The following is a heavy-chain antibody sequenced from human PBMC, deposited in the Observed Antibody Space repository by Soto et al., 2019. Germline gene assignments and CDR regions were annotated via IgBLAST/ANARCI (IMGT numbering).Heavy chain of an antibody. Sequence: GASVKVSCKASGYTFTSYGISWVRQAPGQGLEWMGWISAYNGNTNYAQKLQGRVTMTTDTSTSTAYMELRSLRSDDTAVYYCARVPVRFLKWLYWFDPWGQGTLVTVSS. V-gene: IGHV1-18*04. D-gene: IGHD3-3*01. CDR1: GYTFTSYG. CDR2: ISAYNGNT. J-gene: IGHJ5*02. CDR3: ARVPVRFLKWLYWFDP.